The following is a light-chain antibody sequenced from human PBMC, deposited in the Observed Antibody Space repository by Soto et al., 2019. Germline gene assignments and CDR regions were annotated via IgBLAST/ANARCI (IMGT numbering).Light chain of an antibody. CDR3: QHYNSYPWT. CDR2: KAS. CDR1: QTISSW. J-gene: IGKJ1*01. Sequence: DIQMTQSPSTLSGSVGVRVTITCRASQTISSWLAWYQQKPGKAPKLLIYKASTLKSGVPSRFSGSGSGTEFTLTISSLQPGDFATYYCQHYNSYPWTFGQGTKVDI. V-gene: IGKV1-5*03.